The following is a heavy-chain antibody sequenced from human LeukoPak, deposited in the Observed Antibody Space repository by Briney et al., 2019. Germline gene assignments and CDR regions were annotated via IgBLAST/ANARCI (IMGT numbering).Heavy chain of an antibody. CDR1: GFLFFNYG. Sequence: GGSLRLSCAASGFLFFNYGMNWVRQAPGKGLEWVSVVTGNGAETKYADSVRGRFTVFRDNSKNMLYLQMDRLRADDTAVYYCAKRDGPSFFDYWGQGTPVTVSS. CDR2: VTGNGAET. J-gene: IGHJ4*02. CDR3: AKRDGPSFFDY. V-gene: IGHV3-23*01.